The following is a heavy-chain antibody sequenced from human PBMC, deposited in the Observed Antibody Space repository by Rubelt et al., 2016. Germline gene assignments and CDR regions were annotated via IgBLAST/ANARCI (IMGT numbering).Heavy chain of an antibody. J-gene: IGHJ3*02. V-gene: IGHV1-18*01. CDR3: ARVLRTYYYDSSGEKSDAFDI. Sequence: GASVKVSCKASGYTFTSYGISWVRQAPGQGLEWMGWISAYNGNTNYAQKLQGRVTMTTDTSTSTAYMELRSLRSDDTAVYYCARVLRTYYYDSSGEKSDAFDIWGQGTMVTVSS. D-gene: IGHD3-22*01. CDR1: GYTFTSYG. CDR2: ISAYNGNT.